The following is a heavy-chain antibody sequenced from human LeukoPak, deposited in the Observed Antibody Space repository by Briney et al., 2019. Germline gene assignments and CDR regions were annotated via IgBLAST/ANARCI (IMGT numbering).Heavy chain of an antibody. V-gene: IGHV4-4*07. CDR3: ARRGGHGGSFDY. D-gene: IGHD4-23*01. J-gene: IGHJ4*02. Sequence: GSLRLSCAASGFAFSNAWMSWIRQPAGKGLEWIGRIYTSGSTNYNPSLKSRVTISLDTSKNHFSLKLSSVTAADTAVYYCARRGGHGGSFDYWGQGTLVTVSS. CDR1: GFAFSNAW. CDR2: IYTSGST.